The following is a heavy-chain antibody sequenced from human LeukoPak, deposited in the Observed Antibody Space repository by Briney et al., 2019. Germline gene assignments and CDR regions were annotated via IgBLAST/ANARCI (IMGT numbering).Heavy chain of an antibody. CDR2: IYHSGST. CDR3: ARVPYYDILTGSFDP. CDR1: GGSFSGYY. Sequence: SETLSLTCAVYGGSFSGYYWSWIRQPPGKGLEWIGEIYHSGSTNYNPSLKSRVTISVDTSKNQFSLKLSSVTAADTAVYYCARVPYYDILTGSFDPWGQGTLVTVSS. J-gene: IGHJ5*02. D-gene: IGHD3-9*01. V-gene: IGHV4-34*01.